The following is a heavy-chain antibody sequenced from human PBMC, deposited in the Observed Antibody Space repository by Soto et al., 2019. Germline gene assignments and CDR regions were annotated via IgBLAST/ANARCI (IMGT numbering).Heavy chain of an antibody. CDR3: AKDLLAISGALQYSYMDV. J-gene: IGHJ6*03. D-gene: IGHD3-3*01. CDR2: ISYDGSNK. CDR1: GFTFSSYG. Sequence: PGGSLRLSCAASGFTFSSYGMHWVRQAPGKGLEWVAVISYDGSNKYYADSVKGRFTISRDNSKNTLYLQMNSLRAEDTAVYYCAKDLLAISGALQYSYMDVWGKGTTVTVSS. V-gene: IGHV3-30*18.